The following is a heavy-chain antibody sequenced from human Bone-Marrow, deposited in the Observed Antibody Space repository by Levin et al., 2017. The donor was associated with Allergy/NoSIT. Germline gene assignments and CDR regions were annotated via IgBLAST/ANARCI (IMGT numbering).Heavy chain of an antibody. V-gene: IGHV4-4*02. Sequence: SETLSLTCDVSGASISSNNWWTWVRQPPGKGLEWVGEIYHTGTTNYSPSLKSRVTISQDKSKNQFSLRLSSVTAAYTAVYYCTSSMTWENCRGTFCRNWFDPWGQGTLVTVFS. CDR1: GASISSNNW. J-gene: IGHJ5*02. CDR3: TSSMTWENCRGTFCRNWFDP. CDR2: IYHTGTT. D-gene: IGHD2/OR15-2a*01.